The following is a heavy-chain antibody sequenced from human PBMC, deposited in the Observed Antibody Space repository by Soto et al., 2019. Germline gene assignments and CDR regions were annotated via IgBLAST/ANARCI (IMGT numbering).Heavy chain of an antibody. CDR1: GFTFSDHY. CDR3: ARGEQAFDI. Sequence: GGSLRLSCAASGFTFSDHYMDWVRQAPGKGLEWVGRTRNKANSYTTEYAASVKGRFTISRDDSKNSLYLQMNSLKTEDTAVYYCARGEQAFDIWGQGTMVTVSS. CDR2: TRNKANSYTT. J-gene: IGHJ3*02. D-gene: IGHD1-1*01. V-gene: IGHV3-72*01.